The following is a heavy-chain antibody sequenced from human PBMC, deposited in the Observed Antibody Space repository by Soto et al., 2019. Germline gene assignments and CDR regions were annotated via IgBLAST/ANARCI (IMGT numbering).Heavy chain of an antibody. D-gene: IGHD3-22*01. CDR1: GGSISSGDYY. J-gene: IGHJ4*02. CDR2: IYYSGST. Sequence: QVQLQESGPGLVKPSQTLSLTCTVSGGSISSGDYYWSWIRQPPGKGLEWIGYIYYSGSTYYNPSLMSRVTISVDTSKNQFSLKLSSVTAADTAVYYCARDAHYDSSGSNFDYWGQGTLVTVSS. V-gene: IGHV4-30-4*01. CDR3: ARDAHYDSSGSNFDY.